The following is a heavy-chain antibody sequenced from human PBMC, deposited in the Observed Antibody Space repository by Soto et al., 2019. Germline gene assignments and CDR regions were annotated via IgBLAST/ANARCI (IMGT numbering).Heavy chain of an antibody. CDR1: GGTFSSYA. V-gene: IGHV1-69*12. CDR3: ARDSIKTDAFDI. Sequence: QVQLVQSGAEVKKPGSSVKVSCKASGGTFSSYAISWVRQAPGQGLEWMGGIIPIFGTANYAQKFQGRVKITADESTRTAYMERSSLRSEDTAVYYCARDSIKTDAFDIWGQGTMVTVSS. D-gene: IGHD3-3*02. J-gene: IGHJ3*02. CDR2: IIPIFGTA.